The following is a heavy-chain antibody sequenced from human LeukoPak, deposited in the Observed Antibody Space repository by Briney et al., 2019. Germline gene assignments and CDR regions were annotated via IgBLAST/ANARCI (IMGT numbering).Heavy chain of an antibody. V-gene: IGHV3-48*03. J-gene: IGHJ4*02. CDR3: ANAGFCSSTTCYNPFDH. CDR2: ISGSGDTI. CDR1: GFNFRSYE. D-gene: IGHD2-2*02. Sequence: GGSLRLSCAASGFNFRSYEMNWVRQAPGKGLEWLSYISGSGDTIYYANSVKGRFTISRDNSKNTLYLQMNSLRAEDTAVYYCANAGFCSSTTCYNPFDHWGQGTLVTVSS.